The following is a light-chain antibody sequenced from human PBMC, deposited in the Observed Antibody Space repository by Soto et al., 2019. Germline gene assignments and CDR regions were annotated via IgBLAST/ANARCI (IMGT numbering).Light chain of an antibody. V-gene: IGKV1-39*01. CDR1: QSISTY. J-gene: IGKJ4*01. CDR2: AAS. Sequence: DIQMTQSPSSLFTSVGDRVTITCRASQSISTYLNWYQQKPGKAPRLLMYAASSLQSGVPSRFSGSGSGTEFNLTISSLQPEDFATYYCQQSYRTPLTFGGGTKVGVK. CDR3: QQSYRTPLT.